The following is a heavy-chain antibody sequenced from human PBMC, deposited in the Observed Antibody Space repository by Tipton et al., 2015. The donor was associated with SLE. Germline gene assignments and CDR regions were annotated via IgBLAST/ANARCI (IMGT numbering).Heavy chain of an antibody. CDR3: ARHSSYYDSSGYSDWYFDL. CDR1: GYSFTSYW. J-gene: IGHJ2*01. V-gene: IGHV5-51*01. D-gene: IGHD3-22*01. Sequence: QLVQSGAEVKKPGESLKISCKGSGYSFTSYWIGWVRQMPGKGLEWMGIIYPGDSDTRYSPSFQGQVTISADKSISTAYLQWSSLKASDTAMYYCARHSSYYDSSGYSDWYFDLWGRGTLVTVSS. CDR2: IYPGDSDT.